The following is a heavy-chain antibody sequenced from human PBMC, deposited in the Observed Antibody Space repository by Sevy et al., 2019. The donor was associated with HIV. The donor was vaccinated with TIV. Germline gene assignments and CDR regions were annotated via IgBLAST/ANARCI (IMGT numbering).Heavy chain of an antibody. V-gene: IGHV3-33*01. CDR3: ARESSSDWFVDY. J-gene: IGHJ4*02. Sequence: GGSLRLSCAASGITFSSYGMHWVRQAPGKGLEWVAVIFSDGSKTYYADSVKGRFTISRDNSKNTLYLQMDSLGVEDTAVYYCARESSSDWFVDYWGQGTLVTVSS. CDR1: GITFSSYG. D-gene: IGHD2-2*01. CDR2: IFSDGSKT.